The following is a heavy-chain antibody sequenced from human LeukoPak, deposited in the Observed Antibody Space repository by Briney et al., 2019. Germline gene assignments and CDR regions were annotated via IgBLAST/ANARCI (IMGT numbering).Heavy chain of an antibody. CDR1: GDSVSSNSAA. CDR2: TNYRSKWYN. D-gene: IGHD1-1*01. V-gene: IGHV6-1*01. Sequence: SQTLSLTCAISGDSVSSNSAAGNWIRQSPSRGLEWLGRTNYRSKWYNDYAVSVKSRMTINPDTSKNQFSLQLNSVTPEDTAVYYCASSSGTGPFDYWGQGTLVTVSS. CDR3: ASSSGTGPFDY. J-gene: IGHJ4*02.